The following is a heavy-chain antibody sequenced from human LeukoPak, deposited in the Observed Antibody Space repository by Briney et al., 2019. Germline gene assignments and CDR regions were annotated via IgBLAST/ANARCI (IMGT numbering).Heavy chain of an antibody. CDR2: IWYDGSNK. Sequence: GRSLRLSCATSGFTFSSYGMQWVRQAPGKGLEWVAAIWYDGSNKYYADSVKGRFTISRDNSKNTLYRQMNSLRAEDTAVYYCARDWCGGSCDRPSYYFDFWGQGTLVTVSS. CDR1: GFTFSSYG. V-gene: IGHV3-33*01. J-gene: IGHJ4*02. D-gene: IGHD2-15*01. CDR3: ARDWCGGSCDRPSYYFDF.